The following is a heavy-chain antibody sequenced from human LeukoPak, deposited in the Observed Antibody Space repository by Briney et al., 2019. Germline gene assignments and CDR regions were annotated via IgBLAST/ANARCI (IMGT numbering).Heavy chain of an antibody. J-gene: IGHJ4*02. CDR2: IKSKTDGGTT. Sequence: GGSLRLSCAPSGFTFSSYWMSWVRQAPGKGLEWVGRIKSKTDGGTTDYAAPVKGRFTISRDDSKNTLYLQMNSLKTEDTAVYYCTTESQWLVQGTDYWGQGTLVTVSS. D-gene: IGHD6-19*01. CDR3: TTESQWLVQGTDY. V-gene: IGHV3-15*01. CDR1: GFTFSSYW.